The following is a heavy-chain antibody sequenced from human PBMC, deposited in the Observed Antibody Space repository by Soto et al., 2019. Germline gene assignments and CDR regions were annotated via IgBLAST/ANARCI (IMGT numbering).Heavy chain of an antibody. V-gene: IGHV3-11*06. CDR3: VRSGDNYNLLDY. Sequence: GGSLILSCAASGCNFSDHYVSWIRQAPGKGLEWIGYSSNSGSFTRYADSVKGRFSISRDNAKNSLFLQINSLRGDDTAIYYCVRSGDNYNLLDYWGQGTPVTVSS. D-gene: IGHD1-1*01. CDR2: SSNSGSFT. J-gene: IGHJ4*02. CDR1: GCNFSDHY.